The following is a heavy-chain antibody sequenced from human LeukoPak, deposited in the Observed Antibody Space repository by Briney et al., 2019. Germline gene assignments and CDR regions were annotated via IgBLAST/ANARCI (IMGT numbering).Heavy chain of an antibody. CDR3: ARDRKYYFDY. V-gene: IGHV3-30*04. CDR2: ISSDGRNK. CDR1: GFTFTSFS. J-gene: IGHJ4*02. Sequence: PGGSLRLSCSASGFTFTSFSLHCVRLAPGKGLEWVAFISSDGRNKFSADSVRARFTISRDNSNNILYLQMNSLRTEDTAVYYCARDRKYYFDYWGQGTLVTVSS.